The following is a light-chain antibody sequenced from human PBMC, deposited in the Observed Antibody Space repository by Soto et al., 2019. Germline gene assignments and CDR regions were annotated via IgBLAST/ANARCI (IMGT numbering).Light chain of an antibody. CDR3: NSYTSSNTYV. CDR1: SSDVGGYNY. CDR2: VVD. J-gene: IGLJ1*01. Sequence: QSALTQPASVSGSPGPSLTISCTGPSSDVGGYNYVSWYQQHPGKAPKLMMYVVDNRPSGVSNRFSGSKSVNTASLTISGLQSEDEAEYYCNSYTSSNTYVFGTGTKLTVL. V-gene: IGLV2-14*01.